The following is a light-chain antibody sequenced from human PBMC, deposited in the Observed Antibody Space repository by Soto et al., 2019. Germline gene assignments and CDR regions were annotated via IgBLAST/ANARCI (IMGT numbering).Light chain of an antibody. CDR2: GAS. Sequence: ERVMTQSPATLSVSPGERATLSCRASQSVSSKLAWYQQKPGQAPRLLINGASTRATGIPARFSGSGSGTEFTLTISSLQSEDFAVYYCQQYNNWPRTFGQGTKLEIK. CDR1: QSVSSK. V-gene: IGKV3-15*01. J-gene: IGKJ2*01. CDR3: QQYNNWPRT.